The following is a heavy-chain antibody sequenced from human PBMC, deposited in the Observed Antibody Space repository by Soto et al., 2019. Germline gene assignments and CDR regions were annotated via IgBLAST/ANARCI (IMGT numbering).Heavy chain of an antibody. J-gene: IGHJ4*02. V-gene: IGHV3-48*03. CDR1: RFTFSTYE. Sequence: GGSLRLSCAASRFTFSTYEMHWVRQAPGKGLEWVSCISSSGSSVYYADSVKGRFTISRDNSRNSLYLQMNSLRDEDTALYYCVRYCSSTLCNGVATRAFDYWGQGALVTVSS. CDR2: ISSSGSSV. CDR3: VRYCSSTLCNGVATRAFDY. D-gene: IGHD5-12*01.